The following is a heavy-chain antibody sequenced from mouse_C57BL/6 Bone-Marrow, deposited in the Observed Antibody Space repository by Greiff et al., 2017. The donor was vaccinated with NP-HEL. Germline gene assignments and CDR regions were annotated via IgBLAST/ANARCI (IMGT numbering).Heavy chain of an antibody. V-gene: IGHV1-15*01. CDR2: IDPETGGT. Sequence: QVQLQQSGAELVRPGASVTLSCKASGYTFTDYEMHWVKQTPVHGLEWIGAIDPETGGTAYNQTFKGKAILTADKSSSTAYMELRSLTSDDSAVYYCTKGEIYDGYTAGCAYWGQGTRVTVSA. CDR3: TKGEIYDGYTAGCAY. CDR1: GYTFTDYE. J-gene: IGHJ3*01. D-gene: IGHD2-3*01.